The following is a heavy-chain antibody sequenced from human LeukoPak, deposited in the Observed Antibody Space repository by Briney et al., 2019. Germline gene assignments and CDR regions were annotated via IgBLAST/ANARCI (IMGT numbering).Heavy chain of an antibody. D-gene: IGHD3-22*01. V-gene: IGHV3-30*03. CDR1: GFAFSTYG. J-gene: IGHJ4*01. CDR3: APDSSGYPGDY. Sequence: PGRSLRLSCAASGFAFSTYGMPWVRQAPGKGLEWVAVISYHGNDKYYADYVKGRFTISRDNSKNTLYLRMNSLRAEDTSVYYCAPDSSGYPGDYWGQGTLVTVSS. CDR2: ISYHGNDK.